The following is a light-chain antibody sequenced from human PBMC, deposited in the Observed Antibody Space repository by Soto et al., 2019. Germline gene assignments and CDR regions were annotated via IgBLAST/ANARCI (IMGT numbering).Light chain of an antibody. CDR1: QSIGSN. CDR3: QQYNNWPIT. Sequence: EIVMTQSPATLSVSPGERATLSCRTSQSIGSNLAWYLQKPGQAPRLLIYGASTRATGISVRFSGSGSGTEFTLTISSLQSEDFAVYYCQQYNNWPITFGQGTRLEIK. V-gene: IGKV3-15*01. CDR2: GAS. J-gene: IGKJ5*01.